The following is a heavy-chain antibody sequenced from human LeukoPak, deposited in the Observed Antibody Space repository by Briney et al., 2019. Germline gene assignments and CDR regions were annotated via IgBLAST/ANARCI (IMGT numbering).Heavy chain of an antibody. CDR1: GFTVINNY. CDR3: AMVATGEYLQY. V-gene: IGHV3-53*01. CDR2: IYSGGRT. Sequence: PGGSLRLSCAASGFTVINNYMTWVRQAPGKGLEWVSVIYSGGRTYYADSVKGRFTISRDSSKNTLYLQMDSLRTEDTAVYYCAMVATGEYLQYWGQGTLVTVSS. J-gene: IGHJ1*01. D-gene: IGHD2-15*01.